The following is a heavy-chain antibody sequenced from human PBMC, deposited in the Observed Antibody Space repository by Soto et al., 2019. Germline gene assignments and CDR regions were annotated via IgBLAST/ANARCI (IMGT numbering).Heavy chain of an antibody. D-gene: IGHD3-22*01. Sequence: QLQLHQWGAGLLKPSETMSLTCDVYGGSFNDYYWTWIRQPPGKGLEWIGEINHSGKTNYNPSLKSRGTISVDTPKNQFFLKLNSVTAADTAVYFCARQDNRDYSSSYAFDIWGLGTLVTVSS. CDR3: ARQDNRDYSSSYAFDI. CDR2: INHSGKT. CDR1: GGSFNDYY. V-gene: IGHV4-34*01. J-gene: IGHJ3*02.